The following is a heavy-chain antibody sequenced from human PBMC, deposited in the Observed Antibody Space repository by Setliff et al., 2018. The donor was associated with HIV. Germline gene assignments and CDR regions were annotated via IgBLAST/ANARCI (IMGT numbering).Heavy chain of an antibody. J-gene: IGHJ4*02. Sequence: KTSETLSLTCTVSGEAIRNGFYYWHWMRQPPGKGLEWIGSIYYSGSTHYKSSLKSRVTISADTSKNQFSLRLSSVTAADTAVYYCARGGGPDTNFDSWGRGTLVTVSS. V-gene: IGHV4-39*07. CDR1: GEAIRNGFYY. CDR3: ARGGGPDTNFDS. CDR2: IYYSGST.